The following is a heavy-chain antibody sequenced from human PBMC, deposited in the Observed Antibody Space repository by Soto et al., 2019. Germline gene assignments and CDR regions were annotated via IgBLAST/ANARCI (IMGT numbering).Heavy chain of an antibody. D-gene: IGHD3-22*01. CDR2: IYYSGST. CDR1: GGSVSSGSYY. Sequence: SETLSLTCTVSGGSVSSGSYYWSWIRQPPGKGLEWIGYIYYSGSTNYNPSLKSRVTISVDTSKNQFSLKLSSVTAADTAVYYCARVPTYYYHSSGYSNWFDPWGQRTLVTVSS. CDR3: ARVPTYYYHSSGYSNWFDP. V-gene: IGHV4-61*01. J-gene: IGHJ5*02.